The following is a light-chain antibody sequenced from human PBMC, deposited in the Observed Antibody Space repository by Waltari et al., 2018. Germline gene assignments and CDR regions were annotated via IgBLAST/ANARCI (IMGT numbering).Light chain of an antibody. J-gene: IGKJ1*01. CDR1: QSVLYSSNNKNH. V-gene: IGKV4-1*01. CDR3: QQYYSLPWT. Sequence: DIVMTQSPDSLAVSLGERATINCKSSQSVLYSSNNKNHLAWYHQKPGQPPKLRVYWAANRESGVPDRFSGSGSGTDFTLTISSLQAEDVAVYYCQQYYSLPWTFGQGTKVEIK. CDR2: WAA.